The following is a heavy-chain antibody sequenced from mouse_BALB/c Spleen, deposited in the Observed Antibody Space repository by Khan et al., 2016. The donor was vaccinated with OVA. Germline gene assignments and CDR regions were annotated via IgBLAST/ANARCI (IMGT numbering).Heavy chain of an antibody. Sequence: QVQLQQPGAELVKPGTSVKLSCKASGYNFTSYWINWVKLRPGQGLEWIGNIYPGSGSTNYNEKFKSKATLTVDKSSSPADMQLSSLASEDSALYSCTRRGYWGLSYFDDWGQCATITVFS. CDR2: IYPGSGST. D-gene: IGHD3-1*01. J-gene: IGHJ2*01. V-gene: IGHV1-55*01. CDR1: GYNFTSYW. CDR3: TRRGYWGLSYFDD.